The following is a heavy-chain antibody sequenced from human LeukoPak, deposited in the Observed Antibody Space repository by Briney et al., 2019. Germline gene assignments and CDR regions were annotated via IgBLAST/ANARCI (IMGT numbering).Heavy chain of an antibody. CDR3: AKAGGHFDWLSLTYYFDY. CDR1: GFTFDDYA. V-gene: IGHV3-9*01. Sequence: GGSLRLSCEASGFTFDDYAMHWVRQAPGKGLEWVSGISWNSGSIGYADSVKGRFTISRDNAKNSLYLQMNSLRAEDTALYYCAKAGGHFDWLSLTYYFDYWGQGTLVTVSS. D-gene: IGHD3-9*01. CDR2: ISWNSGSI. J-gene: IGHJ4*02.